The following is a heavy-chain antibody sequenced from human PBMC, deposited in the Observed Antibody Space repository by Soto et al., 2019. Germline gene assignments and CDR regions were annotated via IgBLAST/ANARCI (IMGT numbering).Heavy chain of an antibody. V-gene: IGHV1-18*01. J-gene: IGHJ4*02. CDR2: ISAYNGNT. CDR1: GYTFTSYG. D-gene: IGHD6-19*01. Sequence: QVQLVQSGAEVKKPGASVKVSCKASGYTFTSYGISWVRQAPGQGLEWMGWISAYNGNTNYAQKLQGRVNMTTDTTTSTAYMELRSLRSDDTAVYYCARDPGLAVAGTWVDYWGQGTLVTVSS. CDR3: ARDPGLAVAGTWVDY.